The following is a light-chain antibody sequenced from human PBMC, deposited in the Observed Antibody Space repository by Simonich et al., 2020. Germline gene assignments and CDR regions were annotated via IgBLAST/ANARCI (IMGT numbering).Light chain of an antibody. J-gene: IGKJ5*01. CDR2: DAS. CDR1: QSVSSY. V-gene: IGKV3-11*01. CDR3: QQRSHWPPIT. Sequence: EIVLTQSPATLSLSPGERATLSCRASQSVSSYLACYQQKPGQAPRLLIYDASNSATGIPARFSGSGSGTDFTLTISSLEPEDFAVYYCQQRSHWPPITFGQGTRLEIK.